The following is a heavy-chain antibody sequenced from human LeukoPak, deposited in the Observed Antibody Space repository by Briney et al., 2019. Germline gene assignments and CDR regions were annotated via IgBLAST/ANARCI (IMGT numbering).Heavy chain of an antibody. CDR1: GFTFSSYA. D-gene: IGHD3-9*01. J-gene: IGHJ5*02. CDR2: INGSGGST. Sequence: GGSLRLSCAASGFTFSSYAMSWVRQAPGKGLEWVSDINGSGGSTYYADSVKGRFTISRDNSKNTLYLQMNSLRAEDTAVYYCAKVDSDILTGYPSFDPWGQGTLVTVSS. CDR3: AKVDSDILTGYPSFDP. V-gene: IGHV3-23*01.